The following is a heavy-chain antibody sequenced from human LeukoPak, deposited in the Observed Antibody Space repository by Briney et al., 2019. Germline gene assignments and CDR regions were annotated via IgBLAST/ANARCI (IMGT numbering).Heavy chain of an antibody. V-gene: IGHV3-23*01. Sequence: GGSLRLSCVASGFSFSINGMIWVRQAPGKGLEWVSGISGIGDTLFYSDPVKGRFTISRDNSKNTVYLQMNSLRVEDSAVYYCAKKNGGGWPTIFFDYWGQGILVTVSS. CDR3: AKKNGGGWPTIFFDY. CDR2: ISGIGDTL. D-gene: IGHD6-19*01. CDR1: GFSFSING. J-gene: IGHJ4*02.